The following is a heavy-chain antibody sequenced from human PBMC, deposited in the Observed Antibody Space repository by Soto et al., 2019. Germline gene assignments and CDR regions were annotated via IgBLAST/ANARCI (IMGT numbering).Heavy chain of an antibody. CDR2: IDSDGSRT. Sequence: DVQLVESGGGLVQPGGSLRLSCAPSGFTFSHYWMHWVRQGPGKGLVWVSLIDSDGSRTSYADSVKGRFTISSDNAKNTLYLQMNSLRAEDTAVYYCVRDGSGELPLDYWGQGTLVTVSS. J-gene: IGHJ4*02. V-gene: IGHV3-74*01. CDR1: GFTFSHYW. D-gene: IGHD1-26*01. CDR3: VRDGSGELPLDY.